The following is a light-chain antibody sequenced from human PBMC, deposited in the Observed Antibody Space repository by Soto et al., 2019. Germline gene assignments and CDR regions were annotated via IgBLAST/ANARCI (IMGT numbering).Light chain of an antibody. Sequence: DIQMTQSPSSRSASAGDRGTITCRASQGISTYLNWYQQRPGKAPKILIYAASSLQSGVPSRFSGSGSETHFTLTISRLEPEYFAVYYCQQYGSSLTFGGGTKVDIK. CDR1: QGISTY. CDR2: AAS. J-gene: IGKJ4*01. V-gene: IGKV1-39*01. CDR3: QQYGSSLT.